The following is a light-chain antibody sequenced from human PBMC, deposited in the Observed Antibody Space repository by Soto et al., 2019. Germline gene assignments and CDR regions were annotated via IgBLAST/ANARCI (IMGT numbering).Light chain of an antibody. J-gene: IGKJ1*01. V-gene: IGKV3-11*01. Sequence: IVFTQSPATLSLSPGERGALSCRASQRVSSYLAWYQQKNGQAPRLLIYGSSFRATGVPARFSGSGFGTDFTLTISSLQPEDFVVYYCQQYNNWPRTFGQGTKVDIK. CDR1: QRVSSY. CDR2: GSS. CDR3: QQYNNWPRT.